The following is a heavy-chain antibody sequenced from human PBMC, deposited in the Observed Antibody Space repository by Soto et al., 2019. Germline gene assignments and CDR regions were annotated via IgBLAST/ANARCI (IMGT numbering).Heavy chain of an antibody. V-gene: IGHV3-74*01. CDR3: TSDTFGGRDY. CDR1: GFAFSSYW. J-gene: IGHJ4*02. D-gene: IGHD2-15*01. CDR2: IDPYETGI. Sequence: PXGSLRLSSAAAGFAFSSYWMHWVRQAPGKGLVWVSRIDPYETGINYADSVKGRFTISRDNAKNTLYLQMNSLRAEDTAVYYCTSDTFGGRDYWGQGTLVTVSS.